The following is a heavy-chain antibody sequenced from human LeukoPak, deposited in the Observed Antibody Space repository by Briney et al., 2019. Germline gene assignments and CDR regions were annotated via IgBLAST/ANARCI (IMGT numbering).Heavy chain of an antibody. CDR3: ATSRYSSSWYYFDY. D-gene: IGHD6-13*01. Sequence: GGSLRLSCAASGFTFSSYSMNWVRQAPGKGLEWVSYISSSSSTIYYADSVKGRFTISRDNAKNSLYLQMNSLRAEDTAVYYCATSRYSSSWYYFDYWGQGTLVTVSS. V-gene: IGHV3-48*04. J-gene: IGHJ4*02. CDR2: ISSSSSTI. CDR1: GFTFSSYS.